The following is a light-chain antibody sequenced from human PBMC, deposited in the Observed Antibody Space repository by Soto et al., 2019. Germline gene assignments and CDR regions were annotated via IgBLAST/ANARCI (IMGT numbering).Light chain of an antibody. CDR3: PQYGHWPRT. V-gene: IGKV3-15*01. CDR1: QSVSRN. J-gene: IGKJ2*02. CDR2: AAS. Sequence: EVVMTQSPATLSVSPGESATLSCKASQSVSRNVAWYQHKPGEAPRLLIYAASTRATGVPARFSGSGSGTDITLTITNLQSEDFAVYYCPQYGHWPRTFGQGTKLEV.